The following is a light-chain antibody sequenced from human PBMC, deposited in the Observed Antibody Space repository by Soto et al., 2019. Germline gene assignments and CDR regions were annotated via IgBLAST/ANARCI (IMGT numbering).Light chain of an antibody. CDR2: SNN. J-gene: IGLJ1*01. CDR1: SSNIGSNT. V-gene: IGLV1-44*01. Sequence: QLVLTQPPSASGTPGQRVTISCSGSSSNIGSNTVNWYQQLPGTAPKLLMSSNNQRPSGVPDRFSGSKSGTSASLAISGLQSEDEADYYCAAWDDSLNGHVFGTGTKVTVL. CDR3: AAWDDSLNGHV.